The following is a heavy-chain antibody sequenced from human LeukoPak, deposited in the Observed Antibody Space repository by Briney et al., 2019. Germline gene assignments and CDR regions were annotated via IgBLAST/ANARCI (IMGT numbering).Heavy chain of an antibody. J-gene: IGHJ4*02. V-gene: IGHV3-20*04. Sequence: GGSLRLSCAASGFTFDDYGMSWVRQAPGKGLEWVSGINWNGGNTGYVDSVKGRFTISRDNAKNSLYLQMNSLRAEDTALYYCARAVVGATEGLDYWGQGTLVTVSS. D-gene: IGHD1-26*01. CDR3: ARAVVGATEGLDY. CDR2: INWNGGNT. CDR1: GFTFDDYG.